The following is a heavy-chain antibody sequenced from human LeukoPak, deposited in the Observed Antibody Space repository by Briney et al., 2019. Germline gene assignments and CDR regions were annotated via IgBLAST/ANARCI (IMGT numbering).Heavy chain of an antibody. D-gene: IGHD1-26*01. J-gene: IGHJ4*02. V-gene: IGHV3-53*01. CDR3: ARDVVGAFHYFDF. Sequence: GGSLRPSCAASGFNIISNYVSWVRQAPGKGLEWVSVIYSGGYTYYTDSVKGRFTISRDNAKNTVYLQMNSLRVDDTAVYYCARDVVGAFHYFDFWGQGALVTVSS. CDR2: IYSGGYT. CDR1: GFNIISNY.